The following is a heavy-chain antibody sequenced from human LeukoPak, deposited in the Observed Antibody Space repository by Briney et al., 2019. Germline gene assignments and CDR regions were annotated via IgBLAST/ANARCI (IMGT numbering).Heavy chain of an antibody. J-gene: IGHJ4*02. D-gene: IGHD3-22*01. CDR2: VFHSGST. CDR1: GGSISSYY. V-gene: IGHV4-59*08. Sequence: PSETLTLTCTVSGGSISSYYWSWIRQPPGKGLEWIGYVFHSGSTNYNPSLKSRVTISVDTSKNQFSLKLTSVTAADTAVYYCARDSSGYCRIDDSGPRTLVTVSS. CDR3: ARDSSGYCRIDD.